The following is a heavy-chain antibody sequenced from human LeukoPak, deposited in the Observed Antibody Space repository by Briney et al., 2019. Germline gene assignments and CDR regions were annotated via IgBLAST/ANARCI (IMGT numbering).Heavy chain of an antibody. Sequence: GGSLRLSCGASGLTVSSYGMSWVRQAPGKGLEWVSTIIGSAVNTYYADSVKGRFTISRDDSKNTVYLQMNSLRAEDTAVYYCARDSLGTVFDYWGQGTLVTVSS. J-gene: IGHJ4*02. CDR2: IIGSAVNT. CDR1: GLTVSSYG. CDR3: ARDSLGTVFDY. D-gene: IGHD6-13*01. V-gene: IGHV3-23*01.